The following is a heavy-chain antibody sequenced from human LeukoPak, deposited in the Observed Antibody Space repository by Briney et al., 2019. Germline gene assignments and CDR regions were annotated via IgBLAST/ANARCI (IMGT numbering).Heavy chain of an antibody. CDR2: IYSGGST. Sequence: GGSLRLSCAASGFTVSSNYMNWVRQAPGKGLEWGSVIYSGGSTYYADSVKGRFTISRDNSKNTLYLQMNSLRAEDTAVYYCAKDLRGYCTNGVCAPSLDYWGQGTLVTVSS. J-gene: IGHJ4*02. V-gene: IGHV3-53*01. CDR3: AKDLRGYCTNGVCAPSLDY. D-gene: IGHD2-8*01. CDR1: GFTVSSNY.